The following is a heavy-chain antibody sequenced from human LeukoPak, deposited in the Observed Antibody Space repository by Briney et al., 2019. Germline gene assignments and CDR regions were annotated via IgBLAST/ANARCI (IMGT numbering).Heavy chain of an antibody. CDR2: INPNSRST. Sequence: ASVKVSCKASGYTFITYYMHWVRQAPGQGLEWMGIINPNSRSTLYAQKFQGRVTMTSDTSTSTVYMELSSLRSEDTAVYYCASGGLTVTTYYYYYGMDVWGQGTTVTVSS. CDR3: ASGGLTVTTYYYYYGMDV. J-gene: IGHJ6*02. CDR1: GYTFITYY. V-gene: IGHV1-46*01. D-gene: IGHD4-11*01.